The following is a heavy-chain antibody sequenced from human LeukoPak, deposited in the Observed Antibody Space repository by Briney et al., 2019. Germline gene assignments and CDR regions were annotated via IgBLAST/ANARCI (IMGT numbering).Heavy chain of an antibody. CDR2: IYSGGNT. CDR3: ARDRSPGPDAFDI. CDR1: GFTIRSNY. Sequence: GGSLRLSCAASGFTIRSNYMSWVRQAPGKGLEWVSVIYSGGNTYYADSVKGRFTFSKDNSKNTLYLQMTNLRVEDTAVYYCARDRSPGPDAFDIWGQGTMVTVSS. V-gene: IGHV3-53*01. J-gene: IGHJ3*02. D-gene: IGHD1-1*01.